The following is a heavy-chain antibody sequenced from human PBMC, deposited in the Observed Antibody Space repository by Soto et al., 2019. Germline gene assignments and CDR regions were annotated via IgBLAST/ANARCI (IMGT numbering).Heavy chain of an antibody. CDR1: GGTFSSYA. CDR2: IIPIFGTA. V-gene: IGHV1-69*01. Sequence: QVQLVQSGAEVKKPGSSVKVSCKASGGTFSSYAISWVRQAPGQGLEWMGGIIPIFGTANYAQKFQGRVTITADESTSTAYMVLSSLRSEDTAVYYCATGVVAATKIAFDIWGQGTMVTVSS. J-gene: IGHJ3*02. CDR3: ATGVVAATKIAFDI. D-gene: IGHD2-15*01.